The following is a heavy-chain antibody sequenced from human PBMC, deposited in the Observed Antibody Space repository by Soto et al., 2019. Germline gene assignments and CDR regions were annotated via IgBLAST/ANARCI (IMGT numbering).Heavy chain of an antibody. CDR3: ARGLQRYYFDY. V-gene: IGHV4-59*12. D-gene: IGHD3-16*01. Sequence: QVQLQESGPGLVKPSETLSLTCTVSGGSISSYYWSWIRQPPGKGLEWIGYIYHSGSTYYNPSLKSRVTISVDRSKNQFSLKLSSVIAADTAVYYCARGLQRYYFDYWGQGTLVTVSS. J-gene: IGHJ4*02. CDR1: GGSISSYY. CDR2: IYHSGST.